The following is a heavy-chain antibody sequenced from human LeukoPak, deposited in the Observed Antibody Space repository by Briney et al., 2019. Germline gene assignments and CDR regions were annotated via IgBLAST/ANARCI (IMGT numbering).Heavy chain of an antibody. CDR1: GCTFTSYG. J-gene: IGHJ4*02. V-gene: IGHV1-18*01. Sequence: ASVKVSCKASGCTFTSYGISWVRQAPGQGLERMGWISGYNGNTNYAQKLQGRVTMTSDTSTTTAYMELRSLRSDDTAVYYCARDPNSYEASFDYWGQGTLVTVSS. D-gene: IGHD3-22*01. CDR2: ISGYNGNT. CDR3: ARDPNSYEASFDY.